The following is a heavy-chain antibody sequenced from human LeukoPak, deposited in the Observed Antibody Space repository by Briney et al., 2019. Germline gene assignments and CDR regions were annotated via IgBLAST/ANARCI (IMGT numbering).Heavy chain of an antibody. CDR1: GDSISSGDYC. J-gene: IGHJ5*02. D-gene: IGHD5-12*01. CDR3: AREGYSGSGGYNWFDP. Sequence: PSETLSLTCTVSGDSISSGDYCWSWIRQPPGKGLEWIGYIYYSGSTYYNPSLKSRVTISVDTSKNRFSLKLSSVTAADTAVYYCAREGYSGSGGYNWFDPWGQGTLVTVSS. V-gene: IGHV4-30-4*01. CDR2: IYYSGST.